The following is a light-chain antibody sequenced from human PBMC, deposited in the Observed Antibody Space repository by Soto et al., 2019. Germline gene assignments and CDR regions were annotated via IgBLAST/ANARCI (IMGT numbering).Light chain of an antibody. CDR1: SSDVGGYNY. Sequence: QSVLTQPASVSGSPGQSITISCTGTSSDVGGYNYVSWYQHHPGKAPKLMIYEVTYRPSGVSNRFSASKSGNTASLTISGLRAEDEADYYCSSYTSTSTLDFGPGTKVTVX. CDR3: SSYTSTSTLD. CDR2: EVT. J-gene: IGLJ1*01. V-gene: IGLV2-14*01.